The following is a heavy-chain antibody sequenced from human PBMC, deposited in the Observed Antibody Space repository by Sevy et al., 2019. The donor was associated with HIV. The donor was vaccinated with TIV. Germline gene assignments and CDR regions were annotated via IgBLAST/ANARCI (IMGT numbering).Heavy chain of an antibody. Sequence: ASVKVSCKASGYTFTSYDINWVRQATGQGLEWMGWMNPNSGNTGYAQKFQGRVTMTRNTSISTAYMELSSLRSDDTAVYYCARPWGPLNSYYYYGMDVWGQGTTVTVSS. CDR2: MNPNSGNT. CDR3: ARPWGPLNSYYYYGMDV. V-gene: IGHV1-8*01. D-gene: IGHD7-27*01. J-gene: IGHJ6*02. CDR1: GYTFTSYD.